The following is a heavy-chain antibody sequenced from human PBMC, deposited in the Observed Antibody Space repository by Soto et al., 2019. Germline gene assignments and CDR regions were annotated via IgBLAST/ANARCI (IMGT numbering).Heavy chain of an antibody. CDR1: GGTLSDHG. Sequence: QVQLEQSGAEVKKHGSSVKVSCKASGGTLSDHGVAWLRQAPGQGLEWMGGTIPVFNTATYAQKFQGRVTVTANKFRNIAYMELSSVGSEDTAFYFCARGVYGSGNYYTGPSAFDIWGQGTMVIVSS. CDR2: TIPVFNTA. J-gene: IGHJ3*02. CDR3: ARGVYGSGNYYTGPSAFDI. D-gene: IGHD3-10*01. V-gene: IGHV1-69*06.